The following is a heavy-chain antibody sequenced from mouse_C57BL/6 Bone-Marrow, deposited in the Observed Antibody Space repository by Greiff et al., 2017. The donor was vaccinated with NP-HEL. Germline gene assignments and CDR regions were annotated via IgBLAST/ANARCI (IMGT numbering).Heavy chain of an antibody. CDR1: GFTFSSYG. J-gene: IGHJ2*01. Sequence: EVQLVESGGDLVKPGGSLKLSCAASGFTFSSYGMSWVRPTPDKRLEWVATISSGGSYTYYPDSVQGRFTITRDNAKNTQYLQMSSLKSEDTAMYYCARHYYSNYFDYWGQGTTLTVSS. V-gene: IGHV5-6*01. CDR2: ISSGGSYT. D-gene: IGHD2-5*01. CDR3: ARHYYSNYFDY.